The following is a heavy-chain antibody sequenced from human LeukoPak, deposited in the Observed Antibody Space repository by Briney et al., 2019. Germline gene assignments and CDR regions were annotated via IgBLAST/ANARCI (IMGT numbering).Heavy chain of an antibody. CDR1: GYIFTSYW. D-gene: IGHD3-10*01. J-gene: IGHJ5*02. CDR2: IYPGDSDT. Sequence: RGESLQISCKGSGYIFTSYWIGWVRQVRGKGLEWMGIIYPGDSDTIYSPSFQGQVTISADKSISTAYLQWSSLTASDTAMYYCARLGITMVRGVIIMGFGGWFDPWGQGTLVTVSS. CDR3: ARLGITMVRGVIIMGFGGWFDP. V-gene: IGHV5-51*01.